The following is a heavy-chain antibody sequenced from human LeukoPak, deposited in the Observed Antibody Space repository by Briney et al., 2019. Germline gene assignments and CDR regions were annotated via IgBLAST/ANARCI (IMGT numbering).Heavy chain of an antibody. J-gene: IGHJ5*02. CDR1: GFTFSSYW. CDR3: ARTLYDIGNNWFDP. D-gene: IGHD3-9*01. V-gene: IGHV3-7*04. CDR2: IKQDGSEK. Sequence: QPGGSLRLSCAASGFTFSSYWMSWVRQAPGKGLEWVANIKQDGSEKYYVDSVKGRFTISRDNAKNSLYLQMNSLRAEDTAVYYCARTLYDIGNNWFDPWGQGTLVTVSS.